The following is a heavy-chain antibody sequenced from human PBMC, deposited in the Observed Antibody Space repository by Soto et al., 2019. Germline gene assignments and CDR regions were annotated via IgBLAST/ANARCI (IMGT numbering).Heavy chain of an antibody. V-gene: IGHV3-74*01. D-gene: IGHD2-15*01. Sequence: GGSLRLSCAASGFTFSSYWMHWVRQAPGKGLVWVSRINSDGSSTSYADSVKGRFTISRDNAKNTLYLQMNSLRAEDTAVCYCARDPTDVVAAYYWGQGTLVTVSS. CDR2: INSDGSST. J-gene: IGHJ4*02. CDR3: ARDPTDVVAAYY. CDR1: GFTFSSYW.